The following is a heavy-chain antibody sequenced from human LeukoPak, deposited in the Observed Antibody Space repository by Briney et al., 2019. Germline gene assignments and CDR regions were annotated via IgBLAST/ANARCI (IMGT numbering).Heavy chain of an antibody. CDR2: IIPIFGTA. V-gene: IGHV1-69*05. D-gene: IGHD6-13*01. CDR1: GGTFCSYA. J-gene: IGHJ4*02. Sequence: ASVKVSCKASGGTFCSYAISWVRQAPGQGLEWMGGIIPIFGTANYAQKFQGRVTITTDESTSTAYMELSSLRSEDTAVYYCARQAQQLVRPYFDYWAREPWSPSPQ. CDR3: ARQAQQLVRPYFDY.